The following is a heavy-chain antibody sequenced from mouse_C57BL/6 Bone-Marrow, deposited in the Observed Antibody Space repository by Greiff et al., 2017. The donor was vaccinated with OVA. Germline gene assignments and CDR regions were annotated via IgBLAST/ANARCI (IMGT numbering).Heavy chain of an antibody. Sequence: QVQLQQSGAELARPGASVKLSCKASGYTFTSYGISWVKQRTGQGLEWIGEIYPRSGNTYYNEKFKGKATLTADKSSSTAYMELRSLTSEDSAVYFCARSLSYYSNLGYWGQGTTLTVTS. CDR1: GYTFTSYG. J-gene: IGHJ2*01. D-gene: IGHD2-5*01. CDR3: ARSLSYYSNLGY. V-gene: IGHV1-81*01. CDR2: IYPRSGNT.